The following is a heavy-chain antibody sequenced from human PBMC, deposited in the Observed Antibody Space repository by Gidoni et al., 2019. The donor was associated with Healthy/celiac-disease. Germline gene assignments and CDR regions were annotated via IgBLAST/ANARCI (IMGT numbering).Heavy chain of an antibody. D-gene: IGHD3-10*01. CDR1: GFTFSSYA. V-gene: IGHV3-23*01. J-gene: IGHJ3*02. CDR3: AKDLVDTMVRGRSPGAFDI. CDR2: ISGSGGST. Sequence: EVQLLESGGGLVQPGGSLRLSCAASGFTFSSYAMSWVRQAPGKGLEWVSAISGSGGSTYYADSVKGRFTISRDNSKNTLYLQMNSLRAEDTAVYYCAKDLVDTMVRGRSPGAFDIWGQGTMVTVSS.